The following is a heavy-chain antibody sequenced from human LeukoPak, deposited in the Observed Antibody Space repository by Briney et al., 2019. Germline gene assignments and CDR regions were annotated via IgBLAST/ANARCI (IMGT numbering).Heavy chain of an antibody. CDR2: ISASSGST. CDR3: AKDMVVYGDQGSWYFDL. V-gene: IGHV3-23*01. CDR1: GFTFNSYA. Sequence: GGSLRLSRAASGFTFNSYAMSWVRQSPGKGLEWVSSISASSGSTYYADSVKGRFTISRDNSQNTLYLQMNSLRAEDTAVYYCAKDMVVYGDQGSWYFDLWGRGTLVTVSS. D-gene: IGHD4-17*01. J-gene: IGHJ2*01.